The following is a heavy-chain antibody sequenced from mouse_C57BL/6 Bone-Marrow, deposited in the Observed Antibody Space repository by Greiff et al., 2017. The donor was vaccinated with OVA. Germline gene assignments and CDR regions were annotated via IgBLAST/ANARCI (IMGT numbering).Heavy chain of an antibody. CDR1: GYTFTDYE. CDR2: IDPETGGT. Sequence: QVHLQQSGAELVRPGASVTLSCKASGYTFTDYEMHWVKQTPVHGLEWIGAIDPETGGTAYNQKFKGKAILTADKSSSTAYMELRSLTSEDSAVYYCTRYLYYGSSYGFAYWGQGTLVTVSA. D-gene: IGHD1-1*01. J-gene: IGHJ3*01. V-gene: IGHV1-15*01. CDR3: TRYLYYGSSYGFAY.